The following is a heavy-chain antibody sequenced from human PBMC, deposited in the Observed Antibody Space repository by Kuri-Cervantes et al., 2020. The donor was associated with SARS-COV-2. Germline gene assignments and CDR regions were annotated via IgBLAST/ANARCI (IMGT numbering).Heavy chain of an antibody. Sequence: ASVKVSCKASGYTFSDYYMYWVRQAPGQGLEWMGWINPNSGGTNYAQKFQGWVTMTRDTSISIAYMELSRLRSDDTAVYYCARGMVRGLIQYYYYGMDVWGQGTTVTVSS. V-gene: IGHV1-2*04. CDR2: INPNSGGT. CDR3: ARGMVRGLIQYYYYGMDV. J-gene: IGHJ6*02. D-gene: IGHD3-10*01. CDR1: GYTFSDYY.